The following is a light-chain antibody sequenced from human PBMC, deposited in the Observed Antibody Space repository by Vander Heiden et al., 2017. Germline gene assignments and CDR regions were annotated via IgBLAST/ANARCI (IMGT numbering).Light chain of an antibody. J-gene: IGLJ3*02. Sequence: YVLTQPPSVSVAPGPTARITRGGNNLGSKSVHWYQQTPGPPPVLAVYDDSGRPSGIPARFSGSNSWNTATLPISRVEAGDEADYYCRVWDSSSDHWVFGGGTKLTVL. CDR1: NLGSKS. CDR2: DDS. V-gene: IGLV3-21*02. CDR3: RVWDSSSDHWV.